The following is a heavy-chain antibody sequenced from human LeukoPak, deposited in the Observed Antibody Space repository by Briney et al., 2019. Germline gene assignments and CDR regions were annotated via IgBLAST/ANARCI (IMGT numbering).Heavy chain of an antibody. D-gene: IGHD6-19*01. J-gene: IGHJ4*02. CDR3: ARVEAVAGTGDY. V-gene: IGHV1-18*01. CDR1: GYTFTSYG. CDR2: ISAYNGNT. Sequence: ASVKVSCKASGYTFTSYGISWVRQAPGQGLEWMGWISAYNGNTNYAQKLQGRVTMTTDTFTSTAYMELRSLRSDDTAVYYCARVEAVAGTGDYWGQGTLVTVSS.